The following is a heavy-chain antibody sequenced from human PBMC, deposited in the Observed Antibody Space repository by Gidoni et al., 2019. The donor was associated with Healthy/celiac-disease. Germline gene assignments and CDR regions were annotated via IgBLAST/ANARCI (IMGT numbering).Heavy chain of an antibody. CDR3: ARGPGRYGSGSYYYGMDV. CDR1: GFTVSSEY. Sequence: EVQLVETGGGLIQPGGSLRLSCAASGFTVSSEYIGWVRQAPGKGLEWVSVIYSGGITYYADSVKGRFTISRDNSKNTLYLQMNSLRAEDTAVYYCARGPGRYGSGSYYYGMDVWGQGTTVTVSS. V-gene: IGHV3-53*02. J-gene: IGHJ6*02. CDR2: IYSGGIT. D-gene: IGHD3-10*01.